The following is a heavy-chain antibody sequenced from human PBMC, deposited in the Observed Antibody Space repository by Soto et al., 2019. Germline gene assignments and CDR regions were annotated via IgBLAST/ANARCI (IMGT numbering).Heavy chain of an antibody. CDR3: ARVDGGYGRRSLLS. CDR2: IYYSGST. V-gene: IGHV4-31*03. D-gene: IGHD4-17*01. Sequence: QVQLQESGPGLVKPSQTLSLTCTVSGGSISSGGYYWSWIRQHPGKSLEWIGYIYYSGSTYYNPSLKTRVTISVDTSKNQLSLKLTSVTAADSAVYYCARVDGGYGRRSLLSWGQGTLVTVSS. CDR1: GGSISSGGYY. J-gene: IGHJ4*02.